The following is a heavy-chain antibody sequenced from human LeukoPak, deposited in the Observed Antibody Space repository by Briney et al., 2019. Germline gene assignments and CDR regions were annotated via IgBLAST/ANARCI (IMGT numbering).Heavy chain of an antibody. CDR2: INHSGST. J-gene: IGHJ5*02. CDR1: GGSFSGYY. D-gene: IGHD2-2*01. V-gene: IGHV4-34*01. Sequence: SETLSLTCAVYGGSFSGYYWSWIRQPPVKGLEWIGEINHSGSTNYNPSLKSRVTISVDTSKNQFSLKLSSVTAADTAVYYCARDLVVPAAQGFDPWGQGTLVTVSS. CDR3: ARDLVVPAAQGFDP.